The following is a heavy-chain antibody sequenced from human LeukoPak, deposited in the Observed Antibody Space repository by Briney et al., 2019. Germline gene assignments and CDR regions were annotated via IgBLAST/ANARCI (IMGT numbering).Heavy chain of an antibody. CDR3: ARGTSMVRGVRDDAFDI. J-gene: IGHJ3*02. CDR1: GGSISSYY. D-gene: IGHD3-10*01. Sequence: ETLSLTCTVSGGSISSYYWSWIRQPPGKGLEWIGYIYYSGSTNYNPSLKSRVTISVDTSKNQFSLKLSSVTAADTAVFYCARGTSMVRGVRDDAFDIWGQGTMVTVSS. CDR2: IYYSGST. V-gene: IGHV4-59*01.